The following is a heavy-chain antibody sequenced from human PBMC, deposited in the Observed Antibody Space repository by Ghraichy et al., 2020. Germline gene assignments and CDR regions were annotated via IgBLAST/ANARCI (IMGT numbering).Heavy chain of an antibody. J-gene: IGHJ4*02. CDR3: ARTLESGDGDVDY. D-gene: IGHD4-17*01. V-gene: IGHV1-2*02. CDR2: INPNSGGT. CDR1: EYTFTGYY. Sequence: ASVKVSCKVSEYTFTGYYMHWVRQAPGQGLEWMGWINPNSGGTNYAQKFQGRVTMTRDTSISTAYMELSRLRFDDTAVYYCARTLESGDGDVDYWGQGTLITVSS.